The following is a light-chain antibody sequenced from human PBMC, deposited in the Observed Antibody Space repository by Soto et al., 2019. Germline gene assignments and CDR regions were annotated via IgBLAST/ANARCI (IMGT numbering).Light chain of an antibody. J-gene: IGKJ1*01. CDR3: QQSYSTLWT. CDR2: SAS. Sequence: DIQMTQSPSSLSASVGDIVTITCRASQSISSYLNWYQQKPGKAPKLLIYSASSLQSGVPSRLSGSGYGKDFNLNISSLQPEDFATYYCQQSYSTLWTVGQGTKVEIK. CDR1: QSISSY. V-gene: IGKV1-39*01.